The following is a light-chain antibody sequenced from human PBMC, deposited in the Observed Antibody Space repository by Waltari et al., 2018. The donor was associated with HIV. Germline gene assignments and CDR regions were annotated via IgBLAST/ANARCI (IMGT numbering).Light chain of an antibody. Sequence: DIVMTQSPESLTVSLGARATINCKFNRSLVHPPNNKKYLAWYQQKPGQAPKLFIYWASTRERGVPERFIGSGSGADVNRTITNVQADDVATYFCHQYYSVFPVTFGGGTKVEIE. CDR2: WAS. V-gene: IGKV4-1*01. CDR3: HQYYSVFPVT. CDR1: RSLVHPPNNKKY. J-gene: IGKJ4*01.